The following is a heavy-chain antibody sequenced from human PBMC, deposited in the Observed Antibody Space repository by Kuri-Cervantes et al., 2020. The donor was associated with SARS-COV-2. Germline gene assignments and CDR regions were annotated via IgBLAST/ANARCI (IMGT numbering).Heavy chain of an antibody. Sequence: GGSLRLSCAASGFTFSSYGMHWVRQAPGKGLEWVSYISSTGTTIYYADSVKGRFTISRDNARNSTYLQMNSLRAEDTAVYYCARDLRMGKSLDYWGQGTLVTVSS. D-gene: IGHD7-27*01. CDR2: ISSTGTTI. CDR1: GFTFSSYG. V-gene: IGHV3-48*04. J-gene: IGHJ4*02. CDR3: ARDLRMGKSLDY.